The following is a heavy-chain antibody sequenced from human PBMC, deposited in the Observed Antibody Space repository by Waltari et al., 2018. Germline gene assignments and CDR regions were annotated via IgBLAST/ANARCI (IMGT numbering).Heavy chain of an antibody. V-gene: IGHV4-38-2*02. CDR1: GYSISSGYY. Sequence: QVQLQESGPGLVKPSETLSLTCAVSGYSISSGYYWGWIRQPPGKGLEWIGSIYHMWSTYYNPSLKSRVTISVDTSKNQVSLKLSSVTAADTAVYYCARERVVHWFDPWGQGTLVTVSS. CDR3: ARERVVHWFDP. D-gene: IGHD3-3*01. CDR2: IYHMWST. J-gene: IGHJ5*02.